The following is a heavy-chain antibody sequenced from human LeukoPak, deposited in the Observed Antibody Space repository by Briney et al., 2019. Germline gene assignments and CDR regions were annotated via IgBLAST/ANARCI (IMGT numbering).Heavy chain of an antibody. J-gene: IGHJ5*02. D-gene: IGHD2-2*01. CDR1: GASISSTNW. V-gene: IGHV4-4*02. CDR2: MHHSGRT. CDR3: ARAQEGCSRASCYLEP. Sequence: MSSGTPSLTCAISGASISSTNWWIWVRQPPGKGLEWIGEMHHSGRTNYNPSLKSRITISVDKSKNQVFLRLNSVAAADTALYYCARAQEGCSRASCYLEPWGQGTLVTVSS.